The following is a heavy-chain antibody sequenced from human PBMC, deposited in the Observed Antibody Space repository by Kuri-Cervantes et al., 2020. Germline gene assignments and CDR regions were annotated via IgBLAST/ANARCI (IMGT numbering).Heavy chain of an antibody. Sequence: ASVKVSCKTSGGTFSTSSINWVRQAPGQGLEWMGAINPNSGGTNYAQKFQGWVTMTRDTSISTAYMELSRLRSDDTAVYYCARGEGYCSGGSCYRFDYWGQGTLVTVSS. CDR3: ARGEGYCSGGSCYRFDY. J-gene: IGHJ4*02. CDR1: GGTFSTSS. CDR2: INPNSGGT. D-gene: IGHD2-15*01. V-gene: IGHV1-2*04.